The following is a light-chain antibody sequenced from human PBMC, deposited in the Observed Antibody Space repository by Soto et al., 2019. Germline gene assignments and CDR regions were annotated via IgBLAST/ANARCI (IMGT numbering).Light chain of an antibody. V-gene: IGKV2-30*02. CDR1: QSLIHSDGNTY. CDR3: MQGTHWPWT. J-gene: IGKJ1*01. CDR2: EVS. Sequence: DVVMTQSPLSLPVTLGQPASISCRSSQSLIHSDGNTYLSWFQQRPGQSPRRLIYEVSDRDSGVPDRFTGSGSGTDFTLKISRVEEEDVGVYYCMQGTHWPWTFGQGTEVEI.